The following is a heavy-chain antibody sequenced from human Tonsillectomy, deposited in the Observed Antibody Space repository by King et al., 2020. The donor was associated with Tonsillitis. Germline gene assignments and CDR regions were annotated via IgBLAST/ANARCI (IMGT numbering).Heavy chain of an antibody. D-gene: IGHD3-22*01. CDR3: ARDLSDYYDTGNWFDP. Sequence: LQLQESGPGLVKPSETLSLTCAVSGYSISSGYYWGWIRQPPGKGLEWIGCIYHSGSTYYNPSLKSRVTISVDTSKNQFSLKLSSVTAADTAVYYCARDLSDYYDTGNWFDPWGQGTLVTVSS. J-gene: IGHJ5*02. CDR1: GYSISSGYY. V-gene: IGHV4-38-2*02. CDR2: IYHSGST.